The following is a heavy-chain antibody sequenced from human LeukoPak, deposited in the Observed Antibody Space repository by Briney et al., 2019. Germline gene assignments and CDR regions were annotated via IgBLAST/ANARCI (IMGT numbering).Heavy chain of an antibody. CDR1: GFSFTDSW. V-gene: IGHV3-7*05. J-gene: IGHJ4*02. Sequence: GGSLRLSCAASGFSFTDSWMTWVPQPPGKGLQWVANIKEDGSDKYYVDSLKGRFTISRDNAKTSLFLQMNSLRVEDTAVYYCARWSSGWEFDYWGQGTLVSVSS. CDR2: IKEDGSDK. D-gene: IGHD6-19*01. CDR3: ARWSSGWEFDY.